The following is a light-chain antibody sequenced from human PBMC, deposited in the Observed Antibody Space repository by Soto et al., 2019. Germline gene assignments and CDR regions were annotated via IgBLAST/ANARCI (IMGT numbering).Light chain of an antibody. CDR2: DAS. CDR1: QSVSSSH. J-gene: IGKJ1*01. CDR3: QQYGSSPQT. Sequence: EIVLTQSPATLSLSPGERATLSCGASQSVSSSHLAWYQQKPGLAPRLLIYDASSRATGIPDRFSGSGSGTAFTLTISRLDPEDFAVYYCQQYGSSPQTFGQGTKVXXK. V-gene: IGKV3D-20*01.